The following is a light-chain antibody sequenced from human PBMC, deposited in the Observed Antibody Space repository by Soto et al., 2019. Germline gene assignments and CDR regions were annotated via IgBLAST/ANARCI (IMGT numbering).Light chain of an antibody. CDR2: EVS. J-gene: IGLJ1*01. Sequence: QSALTQPPSASGSPGQSVTISCTGTSSDVGGYNYVSWYQQHPGKAPKLMIYEVSKRPSGVPDRFSGSKSGTSASLAISGLRSDDESDYYCVAWDDSLSGYVFGTGTKLTVL. CDR3: VAWDDSLSGYV. V-gene: IGLV2-8*01. CDR1: SSDVGGYNY.